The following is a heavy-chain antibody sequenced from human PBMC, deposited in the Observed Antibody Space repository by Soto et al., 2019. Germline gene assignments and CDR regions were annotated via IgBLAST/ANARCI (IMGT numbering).Heavy chain of an antibody. CDR3: ARVRTVGMSGSPVDS. J-gene: IGHJ4*02. V-gene: IGHV6-1*01. D-gene: IGHD3-10*01. CDR2: TYYRSKWYN. CDR1: GDSVSSKSAA. Sequence: SQTLSLSCAISGDSVSSKSAAWNWIRPSPSRGLEWLGRTYYRSKWYNDYAESVKSRITINPDTSKNQFSLRLSSVTAADTAVFYCARVRTVGMSGSPVDSWGQGTLVTVSS.